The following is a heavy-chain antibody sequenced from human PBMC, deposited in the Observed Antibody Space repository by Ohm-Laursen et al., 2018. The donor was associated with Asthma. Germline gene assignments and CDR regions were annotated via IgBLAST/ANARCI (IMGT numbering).Heavy chain of an antibody. V-gene: IGHV4-31*03. CDR1: GGSISSGHYY. J-gene: IGHJ4*02. CDR3: ARDGRLRGSFDY. Sequence: SDTLSLTCTVSGGSISSGHYYWTWIRQRPGKGLGWIGNIHYSGSNIYNPSLESRLSISVDTSKNQFSLNLSSVTAADTALYYCARDGRLRGSFDYWGQGTLVTVSS. D-gene: IGHD3-10*01. CDR2: IHYSGSN.